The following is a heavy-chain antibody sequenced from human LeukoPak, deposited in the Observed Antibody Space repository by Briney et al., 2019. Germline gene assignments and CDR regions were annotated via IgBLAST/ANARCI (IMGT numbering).Heavy chain of an antibody. J-gene: IGHJ5*02. CDR1: GGSISSYY. CDR3: ARDNPDYYDILTGYYKGNWFDP. D-gene: IGHD3-9*01. V-gene: IGHV4-59*01. Sequence: SETLSLTCTVPGGSISSYYSSWIRHPPGKGLEWIGYLYYSGSTTYNPSLKSRVTISVDTSKNQFSLKLSSVTAADTAVYYCARDNPDYYDILTGYYKGNWFDPWGQGTLVTVSS. CDR2: LYYSGST.